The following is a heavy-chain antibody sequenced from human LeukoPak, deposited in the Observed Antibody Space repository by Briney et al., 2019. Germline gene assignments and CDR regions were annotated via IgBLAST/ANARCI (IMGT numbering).Heavy chain of an antibody. CDR1: GFTFSSYS. J-gene: IGHJ4*02. Sequence: PGGSLRLSCAASGFTFSSYSMNWVRPAEKNGLEWVSSISSSSSYIYYADSVKGRFTIPRDNAKNSLYLQMNSLRAEDTAVYYCARVYSSGWYVDYWGQGTLVTVSS. CDR2: ISSSSSYI. CDR3: ARVYSSGWYVDY. V-gene: IGHV3-21*01. D-gene: IGHD6-19*01.